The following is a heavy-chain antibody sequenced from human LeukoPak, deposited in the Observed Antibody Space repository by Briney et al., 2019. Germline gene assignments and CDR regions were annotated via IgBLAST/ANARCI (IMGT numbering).Heavy chain of an antibody. D-gene: IGHD2-2*01. CDR3: AKDQKGVKLLWGWFDP. Sequence: GGSLRLSCAASGFTFSSYAMSWVRQAPGKGLEWVSAISGSGGSTYYADSVKGRFTISRDNSKNTLYLQMNSLRAEDTAVYYCAKDQKGVKLLWGWFDPWGQGTLVTVSS. J-gene: IGHJ5*02. CDR2: ISGSGGST. CDR1: GFTFSSYA. V-gene: IGHV3-23*01.